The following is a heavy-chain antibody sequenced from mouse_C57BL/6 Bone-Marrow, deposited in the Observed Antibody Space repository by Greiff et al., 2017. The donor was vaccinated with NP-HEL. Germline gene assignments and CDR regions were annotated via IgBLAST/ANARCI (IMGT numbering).Heavy chain of an antibody. CDR1: GYTFTSYW. V-gene: IGHV1-7*01. D-gene: IGHD1-1*01. J-gene: IGHJ3*01. Sequence: QVQLQQSGAELAKPGASVKLSCKASGYTFTSYWMHWVKQRPGQGLEWIGYINPSSGYTKYNQKFKDQATLTADKSSSTAYMQRSSLTYEDSAVYYCARRSGSSYVAWIAYWGQGTLVTVSA. CDR3: ARRSGSSYVAWIAY. CDR2: INPSSGYT.